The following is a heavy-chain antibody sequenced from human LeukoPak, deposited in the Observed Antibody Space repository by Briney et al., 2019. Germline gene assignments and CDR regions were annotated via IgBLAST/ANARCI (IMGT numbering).Heavy chain of an antibody. J-gene: IGHJ3*02. V-gene: IGHV3-13*01. CDR3: VRDLTGENAFDI. D-gene: IGHD3-16*01. CDR2: IGTAGDT. CDR1: GSTFSSYE. Sequence: GGSLRLSCAASGSTFSSYEMHWVRQATGKGLEWVSGIGTAGDTYYPDSVKGRFTISREDDKNSLYLQMHSLRAGDTAVYYCVRDLTGENAFDIWGQGTMVTVSS.